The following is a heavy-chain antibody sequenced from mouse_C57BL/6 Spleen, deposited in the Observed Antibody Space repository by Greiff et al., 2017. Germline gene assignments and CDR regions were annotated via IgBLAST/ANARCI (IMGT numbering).Heavy chain of an antibody. CDR1: GYTFTSYW. V-gene: IGHV1-50*01. D-gene: IGHD1-1*01. Sequence: QVQLQQPGAELVKPGASVKLSCKASGYTFTSYWMQWVKQRPGQGLEWIGEIDPSDSYTNYNQKFKGKATLTVDTASSTAYMQLSSLTSEDSAVYCCARGGLLGPFAYWGQGTLVTVSA. CDR2: IDPSDSYT. J-gene: IGHJ3*01. CDR3: ARGGLLGPFAY.